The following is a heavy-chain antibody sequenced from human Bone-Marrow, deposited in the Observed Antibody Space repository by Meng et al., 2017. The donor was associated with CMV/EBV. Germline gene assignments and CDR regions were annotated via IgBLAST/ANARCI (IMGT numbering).Heavy chain of an antibody. J-gene: IGHJ5*02. CDR1: GGSISSGDYY. D-gene: IGHD3-22*01. CDR2: IYYSGST. Sequence: QVQLHQWGAGLLKPSQTLSLTCTVSGGSISSGDYYWSWIRQPPGKGLEWIGYIYYSGSTYYNPSLKSRVTISVDTSKNQFSLKLSSVTAADTAVYYCARDMGSSGYYGNNWFDPWGQGTLVTVSS. CDR3: ARDMGSSGYYGNNWFDP. V-gene: IGHV4-30-4*08.